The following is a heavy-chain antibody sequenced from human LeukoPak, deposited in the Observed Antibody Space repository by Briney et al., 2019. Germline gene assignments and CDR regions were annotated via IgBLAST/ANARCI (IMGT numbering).Heavy chain of an antibody. D-gene: IGHD4-23*01. CDR3: KSGGAAPGSFDY. Sequence: GGSLRLSCAASGFTFSDYWMSWMRQAPGKGLEWVASIKYDGNEKYYVDSVKGRFTISRDNAKNALYLQLNSLRVEDTAVYYCKSGGAAPGSFDYWGQGTLVTVSP. CDR2: IKYDGNEK. V-gene: IGHV3-7*01. CDR1: GFTFSDYW. J-gene: IGHJ4*02.